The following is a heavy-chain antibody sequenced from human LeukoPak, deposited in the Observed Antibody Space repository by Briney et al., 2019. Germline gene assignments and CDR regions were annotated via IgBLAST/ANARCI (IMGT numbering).Heavy chain of an antibody. CDR3: ARVTGGRYCSTTSCYMRGWFDP. V-gene: IGHV1-69*13. Sequence: ASVRVSSKASGYTFTSYGISWVRQAPGQGLEWVWGVIPLFGTSNYEKKFQGRVTINADESKRTAYMELSSLRSEDTAVYYCARVTGGRYCSTTSCYMRGWFDPWGQGTLVTVSS. D-gene: IGHD2-2*02. CDR2: VIPLFGTS. CDR1: GYTFTSYG. J-gene: IGHJ5*02.